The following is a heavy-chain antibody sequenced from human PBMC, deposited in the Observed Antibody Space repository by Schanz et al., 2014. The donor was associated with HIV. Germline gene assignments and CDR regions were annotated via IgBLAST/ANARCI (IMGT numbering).Heavy chain of an antibody. Sequence: VQVLESGGGLVQPGGSLKLSCAASGFTFSTYAMSWVRQAPGKGLEWVAVISYDGSNKYYADSVKGRFTISRDNSRNTLYLQMNTLRAEDTAVYYCAKGYGDYYWYFDLWGRGTLVTVSS. J-gene: IGHJ2*01. V-gene: IGHV3-30*18. CDR1: GFTFSTYA. D-gene: IGHD4-17*01. CDR3: AKGYGDYYWYFDL. CDR2: ISYDGSNK.